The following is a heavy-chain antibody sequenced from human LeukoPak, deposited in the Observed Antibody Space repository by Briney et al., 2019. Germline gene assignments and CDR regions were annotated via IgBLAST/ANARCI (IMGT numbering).Heavy chain of an antibody. J-gene: IGHJ4*02. CDR2: INHSGST. V-gene: IGHV4-34*01. Sequence: SETLSLTCAVYGGSFSGYYWSWIRQPPGKGLEWIGEINHSGSTNYNPSPKSRVTISVDTSKNQFSLKLSSVTAADTAVYYCARGEYDYVWGSYRYPAFDYWGQGTLVTVPS. CDR3: ARGEYDYVWGSYRYPAFDY. CDR1: GGSFSGYY. D-gene: IGHD3-16*02.